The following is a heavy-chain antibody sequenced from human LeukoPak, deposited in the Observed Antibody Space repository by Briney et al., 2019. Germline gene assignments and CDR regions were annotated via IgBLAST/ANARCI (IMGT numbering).Heavy chain of an antibody. V-gene: IGHV1-2*04. D-gene: IGHD2-2*03. CDR2: IKPKTGDT. J-gene: IGHJ5*02. Sequence: RRGSVRVSCKPSGYIFTDYYIHWVRQAPGQGLEWMGWIKPKTGDTNSAQKFQRWVTITTDTAISTAYMELNRLTLDDTAVYYCARVVYSYGYCDRITCPNWFDPWGQGTLVTVSS. CDR3: ARVVYSYGYCDRITCPNWFDP. CDR1: GYIFTDYY.